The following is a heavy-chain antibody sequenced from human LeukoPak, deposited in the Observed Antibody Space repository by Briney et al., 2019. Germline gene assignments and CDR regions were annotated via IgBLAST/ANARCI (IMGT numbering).Heavy chain of an antibody. CDR3: ARAGSSIAARVNWFDP. Sequence: SETLSLTCAVYGGSFSGYYWSWIRQPPGKGLEWIGEINHSGSTNYNPSLKSRVTISVDTSKNQFSLKLSSVTAADTAVYYCARAGSSIAARVNWFDPWGQGTLVTVSS. J-gene: IGHJ5*02. CDR2: INHSGST. D-gene: IGHD6-6*01. V-gene: IGHV4-34*01. CDR1: GGSFSGYY.